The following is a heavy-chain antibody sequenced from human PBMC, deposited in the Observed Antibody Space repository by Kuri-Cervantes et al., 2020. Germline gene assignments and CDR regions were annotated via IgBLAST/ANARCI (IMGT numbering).Heavy chain of an antibody. CDR1: GFAVSTSS. Sequence: LSLTCAASGFAVSTSSVGWIRQVPGKGLEWISTISGNGDSTYYADSVKGRFTISRDNSRNTLYLQMNGLRAEDTALYYCTKDLRHASADLLYYFGMDVWGQGTTVTVSS. CDR3: TKDLRHASADLLYYFGMDV. J-gene: IGHJ6*02. V-gene: IGHV3-23*01. CDR2: ISGNGDST. D-gene: IGHD3-16*01.